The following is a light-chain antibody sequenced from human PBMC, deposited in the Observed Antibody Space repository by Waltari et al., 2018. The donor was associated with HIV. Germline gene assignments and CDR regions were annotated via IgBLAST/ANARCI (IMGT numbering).Light chain of an antibody. CDR3: QSYDNSVLWV. Sequence: NFMLTQPHSVSESPGKTVTLSCPLRIGRVASHYVHWYQQRPGSAPTTVTYEDNQSPSGVPDRFSGSIDSSSNSASLTISGLKTEDEADYYCQSYDNSVLWVFGGGTKLTVL. V-gene: IGLV6-57*03. CDR2: EDN. J-gene: IGLJ3*02. CDR1: IGRVASHY.